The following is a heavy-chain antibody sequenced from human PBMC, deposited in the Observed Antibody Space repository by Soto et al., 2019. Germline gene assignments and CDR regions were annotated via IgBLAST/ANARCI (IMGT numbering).Heavy chain of an antibody. J-gene: IGHJ4*02. D-gene: IGHD6-19*01. CDR1: GFNFNIYD. V-gene: IGHV3-74*01. CDR3: ARPYSSRWYYFDS. Sequence: GGSLRLSCAASGFNFNIYDMHWVRQCPGKGLVWVSCINTDGSSTNYADSVKGRFTISRDNAKNTVYLQMNSLRAEDTAVYYCARPYSSRWYYFDSWGQGTLVTVSS. CDR2: INTDGSST.